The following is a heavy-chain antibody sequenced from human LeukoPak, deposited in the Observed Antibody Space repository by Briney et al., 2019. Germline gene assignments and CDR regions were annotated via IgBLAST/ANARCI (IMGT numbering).Heavy chain of an antibody. J-gene: IGHJ4*02. CDR1: GFTFSSYG. CDR3: ARLLWFGELSDS. V-gene: IGHV3-30*03. D-gene: IGHD3-10*01. Sequence: GGSLRLSCAASGFTFSSYGVHWVRQAPGKGLEWVAVISYDGSNKYYADSVKGRFTISRDNSKNTLYLQTNSLRVEDTAVYYCARLLWFGELSDSWGQGTLVTVSS. CDR2: ISYDGSNK.